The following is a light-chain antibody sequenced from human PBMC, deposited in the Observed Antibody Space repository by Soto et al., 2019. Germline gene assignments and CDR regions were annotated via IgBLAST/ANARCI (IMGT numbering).Light chain of an antibody. J-gene: IGKJ4*01. CDR3: QQANSFPLT. CDR2: AAS. CDR1: QNIISL. V-gene: IGKV1-12*01. Sequence: DIQMTQSPSTLSASVGDRVTITCRASQNIISLLAWFQQQPGKAPKLLIYAASSLHSGVPSRFSGSGSGTDFTLTISSLQPEDFATYYCQQANSFPLTFGGGTKVDIK.